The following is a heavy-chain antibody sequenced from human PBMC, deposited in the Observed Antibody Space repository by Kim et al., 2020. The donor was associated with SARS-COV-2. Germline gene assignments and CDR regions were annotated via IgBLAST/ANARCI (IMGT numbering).Heavy chain of an antibody. CDR1: GFTFSNAW. CDR3: TTRIAVAGTQFDP. V-gene: IGHV3-15*01. J-gene: IGHJ5*02. Sequence: GGSLRLSCAASGFTFSNAWMSWVRQAPGKGLEWVGRIKSKTDGGTTDYAAPVKGRFTISRDDSKNTLYLQMNSLKTEDTAVYYCTTRIAVAGTQFDPWGQGTLVTVSS. D-gene: IGHD6-19*01. CDR2: IKSKTDGGTT.